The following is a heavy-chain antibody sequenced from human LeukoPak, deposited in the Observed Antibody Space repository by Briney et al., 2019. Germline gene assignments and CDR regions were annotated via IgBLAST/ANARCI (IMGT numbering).Heavy chain of an antibody. D-gene: IGHD3-22*01. CDR2: IIPIFGTA. CDR3: AKNSYYYDSSGYYPDYYYYGMDV. CDR1: GGTFSSYA. J-gene: IGHJ6*02. Sequence: ASVKVSCKASGGTFSSYAISWVRQAPGQGLEWMGGIIPIFGTANYAQKFQGRVTITADESTSTAYMELSSLRSEDTAVYYCAKNSYYYDSSGYYPDYYYYGMDVWGQGTTVTVSS. V-gene: IGHV1-69*13.